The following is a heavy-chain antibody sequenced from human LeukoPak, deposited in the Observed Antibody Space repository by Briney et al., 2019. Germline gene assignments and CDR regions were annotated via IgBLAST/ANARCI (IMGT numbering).Heavy chain of an antibody. Sequence: SETLSLTCTVSGGSINSGDYYWSWIRQPPGKGLEWIGYIYYSGSTYYNPSLKSRVTISVDTSKNQFSLKLSSVTAADTAVYYCAGGYCSGGSCYPGGVWFDPWGQGTLVTVSS. CDR2: IYYSGST. V-gene: IGHV4-30-4*01. J-gene: IGHJ5*02. D-gene: IGHD2-15*01. CDR1: GGSINSGDYY. CDR3: AGGYCSGGSCYPGGVWFDP.